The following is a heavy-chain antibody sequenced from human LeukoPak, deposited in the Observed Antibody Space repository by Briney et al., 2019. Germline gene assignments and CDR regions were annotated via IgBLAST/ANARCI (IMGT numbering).Heavy chain of an antibody. V-gene: IGHV1-3*01. CDR3: ATDRGDTYYYDSSGYRNWFDP. D-gene: IGHD3-22*01. J-gene: IGHJ5*02. CDR2: INAGNGNT. Sequence: ASVKVSCKASGYTFTTYAMHWVRQAPGQRLEWMGWINAGNGNTKYSQKFQARVTITRDTSASTAYMELSSLRSEDTAVYYCATDRGDTYYYDSSGYRNWFDPWGQGTLVTVSS. CDR1: GYTFTTYA.